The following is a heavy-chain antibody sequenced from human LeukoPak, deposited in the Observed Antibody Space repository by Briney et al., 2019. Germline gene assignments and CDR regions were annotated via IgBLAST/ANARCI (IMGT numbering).Heavy chain of an antibody. Sequence: GASVKVSCKASGYTFTTYDISWVRQAPGQGLEWMGWISAYNSNTNYAQKLQGRVTMTTDTSTSTAYMELRSLRSDDTAVYYCARALSGGDFDYWGQGTLVTVSS. CDR1: GYTFTTYD. CDR3: ARALSGGDFDY. CDR2: ISAYNSNT. D-gene: IGHD2-15*01. J-gene: IGHJ4*02. V-gene: IGHV1-18*01.